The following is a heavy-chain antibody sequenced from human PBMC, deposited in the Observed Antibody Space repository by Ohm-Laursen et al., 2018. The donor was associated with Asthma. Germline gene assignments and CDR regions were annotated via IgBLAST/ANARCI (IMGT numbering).Heavy chain of an antibody. D-gene: IGHD2-8*01. CDR3: ARDMGRYCTNGVCSDIAYYFDY. J-gene: IGHJ4*02. CDR1: GFTFSSYG. Sequence: SLRLSCTASGFTFSSYGMHWVRQAPGKGLEWVAVISYDGSNKYYADSVKGRFTISRDNSKNTLYLQMNSLRAEDTAVYYCARDMGRYCTNGVCSDIAYYFDYWGQGTLVTVSS. V-gene: IGHV3-30*03. CDR2: ISYDGSNK.